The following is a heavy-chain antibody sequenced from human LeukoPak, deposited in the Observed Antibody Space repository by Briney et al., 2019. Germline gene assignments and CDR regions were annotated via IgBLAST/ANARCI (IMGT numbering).Heavy chain of an antibody. D-gene: IGHD3-10*01. CDR2: IYYSGST. Sequence: SETLSLTCTVSGGSISSSSYYWGWIRQPPGKGLEWIGSIYYSGSTNYNPSLKSRVTISVDTSKNQFSLKLSSVTAADTAVYYCARDTYYYGSGSYYRPDYYYMDVWGKGTTVTISS. CDR1: GGSISSSSYY. V-gene: IGHV4-39*07. CDR3: ARDTYYYGSGSYYRPDYYYMDV. J-gene: IGHJ6*03.